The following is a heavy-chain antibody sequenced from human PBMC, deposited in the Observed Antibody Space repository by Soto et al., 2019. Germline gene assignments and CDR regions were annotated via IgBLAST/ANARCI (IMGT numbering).Heavy chain of an antibody. V-gene: IGHV1-69*12. CDR1: GGTFSSYA. Sequence: QVQLVQSGAEVKKPGSSVKVSCKASGGTFSSYAISWVRQAPGQGLEWMGGIIPIFGTANYAQKFQGRVTITADESTSTAYMELSSVRCEDTVVYYCAGGVRGYSYGEYFDYWGQGTLVTVSS. D-gene: IGHD5-18*01. CDR2: IIPIFGTA. J-gene: IGHJ4*02. CDR3: AGGVRGYSYGEYFDY.